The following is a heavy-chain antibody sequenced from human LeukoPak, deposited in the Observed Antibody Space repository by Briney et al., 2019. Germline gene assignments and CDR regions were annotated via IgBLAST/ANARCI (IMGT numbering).Heavy chain of an antibody. Sequence: ESSETLSLTCAVYGGSFSGYYWSWIRQPPGKGLEWIGEINHSGSTNYNPSLKSRVTISVDTSKNQFSLKLSSVTAADTAVYYCARGGAAAGDDRNWFDPWGQGTLVTVSS. J-gene: IGHJ5*02. D-gene: IGHD6-13*01. CDR1: GGSFSGYY. CDR2: INHSGST. CDR3: ARGGAAAGDDRNWFDP. V-gene: IGHV4-34*01.